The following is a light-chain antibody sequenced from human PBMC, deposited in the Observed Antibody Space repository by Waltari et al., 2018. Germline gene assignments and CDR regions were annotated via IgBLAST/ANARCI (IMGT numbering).Light chain of an antibody. J-gene: IGLJ3*02. CDR1: SRDIGGYNY. CDR2: EVS. Sequence: QSALTQPPSASGSPGQSVPIPCTGTSRDIGGYNYVSWYQQHPGKAPKPMIYEVSKRPSGVPDRFSGSKSGNTASLTVSGLRTEDEADYYCSSYAGSNLWVFGGGTKLTVL. CDR3: SSYAGSNLWV. V-gene: IGLV2-8*01.